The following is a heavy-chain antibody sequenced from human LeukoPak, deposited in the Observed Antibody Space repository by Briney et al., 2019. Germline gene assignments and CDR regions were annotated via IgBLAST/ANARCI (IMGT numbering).Heavy chain of an antibody. V-gene: IGHV4-39*07. Sequence: SETLSLTCTVSGGSISSSSYYWGWIRQPPGKGLEWIGSIYYSGRTYYNPSLKSRVTISVDTSKNQFSLKLSSVTAADTAVYCCAREIVYGGNSDDAFEIWGQGTMVTVSS. D-gene: IGHD4-23*01. CDR2: IYYSGRT. J-gene: IGHJ3*02. CDR1: GGSISSSSYY. CDR3: AREIVYGGNSDDAFEI.